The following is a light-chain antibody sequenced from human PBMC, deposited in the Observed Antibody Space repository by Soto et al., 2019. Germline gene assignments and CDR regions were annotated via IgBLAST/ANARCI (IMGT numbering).Light chain of an antibody. CDR3: HQYYTWPRT. CDR1: QTLRRT. Sequence: EIVLTQSPGTLSLSPGERATLSCRASQTLRRTYIAWYQQKPGQAPRVLIYGASKRATGIPDRFSGSGSGTEFTLTISSLQSEDIAVYYCHQYYTWPRTFGQGTKVDIK. V-gene: IGKV3D-15*01. CDR2: GAS. J-gene: IGKJ1*01.